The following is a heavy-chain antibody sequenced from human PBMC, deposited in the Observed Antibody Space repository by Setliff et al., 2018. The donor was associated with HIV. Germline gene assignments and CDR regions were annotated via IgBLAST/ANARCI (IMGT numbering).Heavy chain of an antibody. V-gene: IGHV4-39*02. J-gene: IGHJ5*02. CDR3: ARVPVARENWFDP. D-gene: IGHD1-26*01. Sequence: SETLSLTCSVSGVSINRTDHYWGRSRQPPGKRLEWIGSVSQSGSTYYNPSLKSRITISVDRSQNLFSLKLISVTAADQGVYDCARVPVARENWFDPWGLGNLVTVSS. CDR1: GVSINRTDHY. CDR2: VSQSGST.